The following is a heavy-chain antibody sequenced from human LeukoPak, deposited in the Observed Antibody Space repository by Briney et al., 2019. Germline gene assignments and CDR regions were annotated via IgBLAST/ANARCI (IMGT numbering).Heavy chain of an antibody. D-gene: IGHD6-19*01. CDR3: AKDHLPGIVVADRDY. CDR1: GFTFSSYS. Sequence: PGGSLRLSCAASGFTFSSYSMNWVRQAPGKWLEWVSYISSSSSTIYYADSVKGRFTISRDNAKNSLYLQMNSLRAEDTGVYYCAKDHLPGIVVADRDYWGQGTLVTVSS. V-gene: IGHV3-48*01. J-gene: IGHJ4*02. CDR2: ISSSSSTI.